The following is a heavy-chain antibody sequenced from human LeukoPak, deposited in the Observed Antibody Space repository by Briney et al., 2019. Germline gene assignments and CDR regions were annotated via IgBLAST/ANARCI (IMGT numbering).Heavy chain of an antibody. CDR1: GFTFSSYS. J-gene: IGHJ1*01. V-gene: IGHV3-23*01. CDR3: AKDIVVVVAATPPRYFQH. D-gene: IGHD2-15*01. Sequence: GGSLRLSCAASGFTFSSYSMNWVRQAPGKGLEWVSAISGSGGSTYYADSVKGRFTISRDNSKNTLYLQMNSLRAEDTAVYYCAKDIVVVVAATPPRYFQHWGQGTLVTVSS. CDR2: ISGSGGST.